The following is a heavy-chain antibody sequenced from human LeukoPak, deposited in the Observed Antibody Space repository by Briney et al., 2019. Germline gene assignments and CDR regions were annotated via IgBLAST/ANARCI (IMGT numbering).Heavy chain of an antibody. Sequence: GGSLRLSCAASGFTFSSYAMSWVRQAPGEGLQWVSGISGSGSGTYYADSVRGRFTISRDNSKNTLYLQMNSLRAEDTAVYYCAKRGWSYDSSGWYYFDYWGQGTLVTVSS. CDR1: GFTFSSYA. CDR2: ISGSGSGT. J-gene: IGHJ4*02. D-gene: IGHD3-22*01. CDR3: AKRGWSYDSSGWYYFDY. V-gene: IGHV3-23*01.